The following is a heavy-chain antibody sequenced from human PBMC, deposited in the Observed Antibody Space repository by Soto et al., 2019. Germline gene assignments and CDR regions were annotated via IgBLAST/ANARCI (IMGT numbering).Heavy chain of an antibody. D-gene: IGHD3-16*01. Sequence: LRLSCAASGFTFSSYSMNWVRQAPGKGLEWVSSISSSSSYIYYADSVKGRFTISRDNAKNSLYLQMNSLRAEDTAVYYCARDRSLGDYVWGTPGYWGQGTLVTVSS. V-gene: IGHV3-21*01. CDR1: GFTFSSYS. CDR2: ISSSSSYI. CDR3: ARDRSLGDYVWGTPGY. J-gene: IGHJ4*02.